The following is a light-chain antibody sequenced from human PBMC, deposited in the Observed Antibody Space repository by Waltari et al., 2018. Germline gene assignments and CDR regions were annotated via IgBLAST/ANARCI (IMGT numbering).Light chain of an antibody. CDR1: QNVRK. CDR2: DAS. J-gene: IGKJ4*01. Sequence: EIVLTQSPATLSLSPGEGATLSCRTSQNVRKLAWYQQKPGQAPRLLIYDASTRVTGIPDRFSGGGSGTDFTLTISRLEPADFAVYYCQRSGLSPPLTFGGGTKVEIK. CDR3: QRSGLSPPLT. V-gene: IGKV3-20*01.